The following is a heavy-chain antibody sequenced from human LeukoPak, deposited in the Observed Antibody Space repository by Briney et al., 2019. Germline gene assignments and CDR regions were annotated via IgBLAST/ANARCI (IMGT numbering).Heavy chain of an antibody. CDR2: INPNSDDR. D-gene: IGHD6-25*01. CDR1: GYTFPNYH. J-gene: IGHJ4*02. Sequence: ASVNVSCKASGYTFPNYHINWVRLAPGQGLEWMGWINPNSDDRGYAQKFQGRVTITRDTSRTTAYMELRSLRSEDTAVYFCARTTSFTASGYDYWGQGTLVTVSS. CDR3: ARTTSFTASGYDY. V-gene: IGHV1-8*03.